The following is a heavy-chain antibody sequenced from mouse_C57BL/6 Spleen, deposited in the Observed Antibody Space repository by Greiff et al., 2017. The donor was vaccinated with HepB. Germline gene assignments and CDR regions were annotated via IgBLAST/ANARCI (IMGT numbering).Heavy chain of an antibody. J-gene: IGHJ3*01. CDR1: GFTFSSYA. CDR3: TREERGAY. Sequence: EVKLMESGEGLVKPGGSLKLSCAASGFTFSSYAMSWVRQTPETRLEWVAYISSGGDYIYYADTVQGRFTISRDNARNTLYLQMSSLKSEDTAMYYCTREERGAYWGQGTLVTVSA. V-gene: IGHV5-9-1*02. CDR2: ISSGGDYI.